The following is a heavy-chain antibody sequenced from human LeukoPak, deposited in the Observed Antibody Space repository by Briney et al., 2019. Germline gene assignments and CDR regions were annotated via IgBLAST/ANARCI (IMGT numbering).Heavy chain of an antibody. Sequence: ASVKVSCKASGYTFTGYYMHWVRQAPGQGLEWMGWINPNSGGTNYAQKFQGWVTMTRDTSISTAYMELSRPRSDDTAVYYCARGADYYDSSGYRNWGQGTLVTVSS. V-gene: IGHV1-2*04. CDR1: GYTFTGYY. D-gene: IGHD3-22*01. J-gene: IGHJ4*02. CDR3: ARGADYYDSSGYRN. CDR2: INPNSGGT.